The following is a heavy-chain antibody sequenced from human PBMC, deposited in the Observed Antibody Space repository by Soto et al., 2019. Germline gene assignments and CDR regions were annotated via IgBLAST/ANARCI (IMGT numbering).Heavy chain of an antibody. V-gene: IGHV3-23*01. CDR1: GFTFSSYA. CDR2: ISGSGGST. D-gene: IGHD6-19*01. J-gene: IGHJ4*02. Sequence: GGSLRLSCAASGFTFSSYAMSWVRQAPGKGLEWVSAISGSGGSTYYADSVKGRFTISRDNSKNTLCLQMNSLRAEDTAVYYCAKYSSGWYETGYYFDYWGQGTLVTVSS. CDR3: AKYSSGWYETGYYFDY.